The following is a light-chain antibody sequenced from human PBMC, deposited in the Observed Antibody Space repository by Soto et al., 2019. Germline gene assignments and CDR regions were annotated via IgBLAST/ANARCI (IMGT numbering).Light chain of an antibody. CDR2: SAS. CDR1: QSISTE. Sequence: EIVMTQSPATLSVSPGERDTLSCRASQSISTELAWYQQKPGQPPRLLIYSASTRATGVTARFTGSGSGSDFTLTISGLQSEDFAVYYCQQGHNWPLTFGQGTRLEI. CDR3: QQGHNWPLT. V-gene: IGKV3-15*01. J-gene: IGKJ2*01.